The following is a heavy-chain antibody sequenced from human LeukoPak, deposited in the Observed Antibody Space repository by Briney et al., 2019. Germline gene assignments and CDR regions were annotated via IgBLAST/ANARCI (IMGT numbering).Heavy chain of an antibody. CDR2: IYYSGST. D-gene: IGHD3-22*01. V-gene: IGHV4-59*01. Sequence: SETLSLTCTVSGGSISSYYWSWIRQPPGKGLEWIGYIYYSGSTNYNPSLKSRVTISVDTSKNQFSLKLSSVTAADTAVYYCARESTMIVADDDAFDIWGQGTMVTVSS. J-gene: IGHJ3*02. CDR1: GGSISSYY. CDR3: ARESTMIVADDDAFDI.